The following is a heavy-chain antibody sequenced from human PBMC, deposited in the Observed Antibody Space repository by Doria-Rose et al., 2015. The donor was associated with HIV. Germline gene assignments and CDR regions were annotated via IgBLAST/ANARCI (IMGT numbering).Heavy chain of an antibody. D-gene: IGHD4-17*01. CDR2: IWYDGSNK. Sequence: LEWVAVIWYDGSNKFYADSVEGRFTISRDISKNTLFLQMDSLRAEDTAVYYCARDKTTVTTLYYFDYWGQGTLVTVSS. V-gene: IGHV3-33*01. J-gene: IGHJ4*02. CDR3: ARDKTTVTTLYYFDY.